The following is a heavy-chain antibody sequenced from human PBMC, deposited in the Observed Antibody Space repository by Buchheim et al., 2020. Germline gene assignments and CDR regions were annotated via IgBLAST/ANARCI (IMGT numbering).Heavy chain of an antibody. CDR1: GGSISSYY. CDR3: ARGFTIFGVVINSNWFDP. D-gene: IGHD3-3*01. V-gene: IGHV4-59*01. J-gene: IGHJ5*02. Sequence: QVQLQESGPGLVKPSETLSLTCTVSGGSISSYYWSWIRQPPGKGLEWIGYIYYSGSTNYNPSLKSRVTISVDTSKNQFSLKLSSVTAADTAVYYCARGFTIFGVVINSNWFDPWGQGTL. CDR2: IYYSGST.